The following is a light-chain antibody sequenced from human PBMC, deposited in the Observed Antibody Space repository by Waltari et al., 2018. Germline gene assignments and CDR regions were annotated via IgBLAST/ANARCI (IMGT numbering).Light chain of an antibody. V-gene: IGKV6-21*01. CDR1: HSIGGR. J-gene: IGKJ2*03. CDR3: HHSDSLPYS. CDR2: YAS. Sequence: EIVLTHSQEFQSVTLKEKVTITCRASHSIGGRLHWYQQKPDKSPQILSMYASQSFSGVPSRFSGSGSGTDFTLTIDGLEAEDAATYYCHHSDSLPYSFGQGTKLEIK.